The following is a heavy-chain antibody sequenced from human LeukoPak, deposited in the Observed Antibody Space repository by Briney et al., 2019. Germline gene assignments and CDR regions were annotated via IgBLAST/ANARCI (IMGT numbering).Heavy chain of an antibody. J-gene: IGHJ4*02. V-gene: IGHV3-23*01. CDR2: ISDNGGSP. CDR3: AKRDGDYGTHFDY. CDR1: GFTFSNYG. D-gene: IGHD4-17*01. Sequence: GGSLRLSCAASGFTFSNYGMSWVRQAPGRGVQWVLTISDNGGSPYYADSVKGRFTISRDNSKSTLYLQMNSLRAEDTAVYYCAKRDGDYGTHFDYGGQGTLVTVPS.